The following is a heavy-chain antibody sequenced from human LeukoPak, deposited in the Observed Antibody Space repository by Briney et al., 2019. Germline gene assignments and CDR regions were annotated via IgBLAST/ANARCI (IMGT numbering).Heavy chain of an antibody. Sequence: SETLSLTCTVSGGSISSYYWSWIRQPPGKGLEWIGYIYYSGSTNYNPSLKSRVTISVDTSKNQFSLKLSSVTAADTAVYYCAGFREMATIYYFDYWGQGTLVTVSS. J-gene: IGHJ4*02. D-gene: IGHD5-24*01. CDR3: AGFREMATIYYFDY. CDR1: GGSISSYY. V-gene: IGHV4-59*01. CDR2: IYYSGST.